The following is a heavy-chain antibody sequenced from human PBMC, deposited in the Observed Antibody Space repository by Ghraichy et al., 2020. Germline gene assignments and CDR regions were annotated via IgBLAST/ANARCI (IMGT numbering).Heavy chain of an antibody. D-gene: IGHD6-13*01. Sequence: GGSLRLSCAASGFTFSTYAMSWVRQAPGKGLEWVSAISGSGGSTYYADSVKGRFIISRDNSKNTLYLQMNSLGAEDTAVYFCANPPRAAGTGRDVWGQGTTVTVSS. V-gene: IGHV3-23*01. CDR3: ANPPRAAGTGRDV. CDR1: GFTFSTYA. J-gene: IGHJ6*02. CDR2: ISGSGGST.